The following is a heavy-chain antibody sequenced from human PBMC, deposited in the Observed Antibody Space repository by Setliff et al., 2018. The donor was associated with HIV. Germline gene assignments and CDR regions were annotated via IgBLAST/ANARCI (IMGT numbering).Heavy chain of an antibody. D-gene: IGHD3-10*01. J-gene: IGHJ6*03. V-gene: IGHV4-61*09. Sequence: LSLTCTVSGDSITRGSYYWSWIRQPAGKGLEWIGHIYTSGKTHYSPSLKSRITISADTSKNQFSLKLSSVTAADTAVYYCARDRRGYYYGSGSCYMDVWGTGTTVTVSS. CDR1: GDSITRGSYY. CDR2: IYTSGKT. CDR3: ARDRRGYYYGSGSCYMDV.